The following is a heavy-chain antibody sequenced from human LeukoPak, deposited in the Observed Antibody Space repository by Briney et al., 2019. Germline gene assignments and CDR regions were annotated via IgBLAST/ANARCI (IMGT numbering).Heavy chain of an antibody. CDR2: ISWNSGSI. J-gene: IGHJ3*02. CDR3: AKAGRYCSGGSCYGYAFDI. D-gene: IGHD2-15*01. Sequence: GGSLRLSCAASGFTFDDYAMHWVRQAPGKGLEWFSGISWNSGSIGYADSVKGRFTISRDNAKNSLYLQMNSLRAEDTALYYCAKAGRYCSGGSCYGYAFDIWGQGTMVTVSS. CDR1: GFTFDDYA. V-gene: IGHV3-9*01.